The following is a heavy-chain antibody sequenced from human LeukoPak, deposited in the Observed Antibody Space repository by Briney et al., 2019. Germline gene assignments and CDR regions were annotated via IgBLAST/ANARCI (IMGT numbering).Heavy chain of an antibody. Sequence: GGSLRLSCVASGFIFRNAWMGWVRQAPGKGLEWVSVIYSGGSTYYADSVKGRFTISRDNSKNTLYLQMNSLRAEDTAVYYCAREDPYSSLDYWGQGTLVTVSS. J-gene: IGHJ4*02. D-gene: IGHD6-13*01. CDR1: GFIFRNAW. V-gene: IGHV3-53*01. CDR3: AREDPYSSLDY. CDR2: IYSGGST.